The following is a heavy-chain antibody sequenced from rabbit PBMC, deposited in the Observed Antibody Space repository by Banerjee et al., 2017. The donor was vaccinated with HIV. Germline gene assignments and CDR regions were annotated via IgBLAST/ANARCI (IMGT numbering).Heavy chain of an antibody. V-gene: IGHV1S45*01. Sequence: EESGGDLVKPGGTLTLTCTVSGFSFSSSYWICWVRQAPGKGLEWIACIYAGSGGSTYYASWAKGRFTISKTSSTTVTLQMTSLTAADTATYFCVRVVVLGYYFNLWGPGTLVTVS. D-gene: IGHD1-1*01. CDR2: IYAGSGGST. CDR3: VRVVVLGYYFNL. CDR1: GFSFSSSYW. J-gene: IGHJ4*01.